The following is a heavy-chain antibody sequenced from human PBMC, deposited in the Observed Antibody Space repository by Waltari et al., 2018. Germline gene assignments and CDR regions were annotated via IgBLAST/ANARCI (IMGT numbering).Heavy chain of an antibody. CDR3: TRGILFSGYMDV. V-gene: IGHV4-38-2*01. D-gene: IGHD3-10*02. CDR1: DSSISRAFY. Sequence: QVQLQESGPGLLKPSETLSLTCAVPDSSISRAFYWGWSRQPPGRGLEWIGSFYHSGSKYYKPSLKSRVTISVDTSRNQFSLRLSSVTAADTAVYYCTRGILFSGYMDVWGKGTTVIVSS. J-gene: IGHJ6*03. CDR2: FYHSGSK.